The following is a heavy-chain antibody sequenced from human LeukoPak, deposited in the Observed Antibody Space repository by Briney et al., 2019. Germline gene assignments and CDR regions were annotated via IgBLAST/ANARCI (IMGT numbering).Heavy chain of an antibody. CDR3: ARVRFRRGYNGYDLGVSDY. Sequence: ASVKVSCKASGGTFSSYAISWVRQAPGQGLEWMGRIIPILGIANYAQKFQGRVTITADKSTSTAYMELSSLRSEDTAVYYCARVRFRRGYNGYDLGVSDYWGQGTLVTVSS. J-gene: IGHJ4*02. CDR2: IIPILGIA. V-gene: IGHV1-69*04. CDR1: GGTFSSYA. D-gene: IGHD5-12*01.